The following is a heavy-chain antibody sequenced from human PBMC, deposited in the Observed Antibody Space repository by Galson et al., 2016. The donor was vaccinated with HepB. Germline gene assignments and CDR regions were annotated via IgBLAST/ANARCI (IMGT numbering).Heavy chain of an antibody. CDR1: GYTFTSYA. CDR3: ARADSGSYYSSVDY. J-gene: IGHJ4*02. CDR2: INAGNGNT. V-gene: IGHV1-3*01. Sequence: SVKVSCKASGYTFTSYALHWVRQAPGQRLEWMGWINAGNGNTKYSQKFQGRVTITRDPSASTAYMELSSLRSEDTAVYYCARADSGSYYSSVDYWGQGTLVTVSS. D-gene: IGHD1-26*01.